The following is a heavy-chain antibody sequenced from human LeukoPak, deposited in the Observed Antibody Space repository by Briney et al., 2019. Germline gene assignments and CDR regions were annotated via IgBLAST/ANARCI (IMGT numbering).Heavy chain of an antibody. CDR2: IYRSGST. J-gene: IGHJ6*02. V-gene: IGHV4-4*02. Sequence: SGTLSLTCAVSGGSISSSNWWSWVRQPPGKGLEWIGEIYRSGSTNYNPSLKSRVTISVDKSKNQFSLKLSSVTAADTAVYYCARDYSSSWYGYYYYYGMDVWGQGTTVTVSS. CDR3: ARDYSSSWYGYYYYYGMDV. D-gene: IGHD6-13*01. CDR1: GGSISSSNW.